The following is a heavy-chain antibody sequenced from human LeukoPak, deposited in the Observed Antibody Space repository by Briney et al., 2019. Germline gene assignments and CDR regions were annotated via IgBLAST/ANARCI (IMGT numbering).Heavy chain of an antibody. D-gene: IGHD6-13*01. J-gene: IGHJ2*01. Sequence: KPSETLSLTCTVSGGSISSYYWSWIRQPAGKGLEWIGRIYTSGSTNYNPSLKSRVTMSVDTSKNQFSLKLSSVTAADRAVYYCARDQGIAAGYWYFDLWRRGTLVTVSS. CDR1: GGSISSYY. CDR3: ARDQGIAAGYWYFDL. CDR2: IYTSGST. V-gene: IGHV4-4*07.